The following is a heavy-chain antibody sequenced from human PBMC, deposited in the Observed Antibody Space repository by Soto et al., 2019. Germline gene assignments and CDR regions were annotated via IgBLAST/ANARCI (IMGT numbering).Heavy chain of an antibody. J-gene: IGHJ5*02. D-gene: IGHD3-3*01. Sequence: QVQLVQSGAEVKKPGSSVNVSCKTSGGTFGNTAVTWVRQAPGQGLAGMGGIVPMFGTANYAQKFQGRVTITADESTNTAYMELRSLRSDDTAVYYCARDGDPGYTFWSGPLGGGRFDPWGQGTLVTVSS. V-gene: IGHV1-69*12. CDR3: ARDGDPGYTFWSGPLGGGRFDP. CDR2: IVPMFGTA. CDR1: GGTFGNTA.